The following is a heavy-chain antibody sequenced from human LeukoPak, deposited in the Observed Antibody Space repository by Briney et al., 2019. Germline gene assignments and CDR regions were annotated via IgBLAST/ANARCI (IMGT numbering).Heavy chain of an antibody. Sequence: GASVKVSCKASGGTFSSYAISWVRQAPGQGLEWMGRIIPILGIANYAQKFQSRVTITADKSTSTAYMELSSLRSEDTAVYYCARDPAEYYYGSGSYKPGAFDIWGQGTMVTVSS. V-gene: IGHV1-69*04. D-gene: IGHD3-10*01. CDR2: IIPILGIA. CDR3: ARDPAEYYYGSGSYKPGAFDI. J-gene: IGHJ3*02. CDR1: GGTFSSYA.